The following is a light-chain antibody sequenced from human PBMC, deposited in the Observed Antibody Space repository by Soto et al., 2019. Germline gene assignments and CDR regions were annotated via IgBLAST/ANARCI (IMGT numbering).Light chain of an antibody. Sequence: DIQMTQSPSSLSASVGDRVTITCQASQDISNYLNWYQQKPGKAPKLLIYDASNLETGVPSRFSGSGSGTDFTVTISSLQPEDIATYYCQQYDNLPTFGQGTRLEI. CDR3: QQYDNLPT. CDR1: QDISNY. J-gene: IGKJ5*01. CDR2: DAS. V-gene: IGKV1-33*01.